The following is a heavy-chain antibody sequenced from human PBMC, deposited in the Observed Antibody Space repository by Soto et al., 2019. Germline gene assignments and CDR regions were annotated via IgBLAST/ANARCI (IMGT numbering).Heavy chain of an antibody. J-gene: IGHJ4*02. Sequence: GGSLRLFCAASGFTFSSYGMHWVRQAPGKGLEWVAVISYDGSNKYYADSVKGRFTISRDNSKNTLFLQMSGLRAEDTAVYYCVDFTATIDFWGQGTLVTVSS. CDR3: VDFTATIDF. CDR2: ISYDGSNK. D-gene: IGHD6-25*01. V-gene: IGHV3-30*03. CDR1: GFTFSSYG.